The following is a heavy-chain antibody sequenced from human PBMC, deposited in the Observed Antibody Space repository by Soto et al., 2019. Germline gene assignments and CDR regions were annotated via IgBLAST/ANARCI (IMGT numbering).Heavy chain of an antibody. D-gene: IGHD1-1*01. J-gene: IGHJ6*02. CDR3: MEAHESGDFLGMSV. CDR1: GGSVSTGMKY. Sequence: SETLSLTCTVSGGSVSTGMKYWGWVRQPPGKALEFIGYMYKTGETLLNSSLKSRVTLSMETSKNQFSLTLSSVTAADTAVYFCMEAHESGDFLGMSVWGPGTTVTVSS. CDR2: MYKTGET. V-gene: IGHV4-61*01.